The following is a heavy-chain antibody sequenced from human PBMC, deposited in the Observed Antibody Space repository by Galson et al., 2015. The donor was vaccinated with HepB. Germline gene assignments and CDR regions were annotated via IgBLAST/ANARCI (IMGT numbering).Heavy chain of an antibody. CDR1: GGSISSYY. V-gene: IGHV4-4*07. J-gene: IGHJ5*02. CDR3: ARGGGPGYSSSWYLEIWFDP. D-gene: IGHD6-13*01. Sequence: ETLSLTCTASGGSISSYYWSWIRQPAGKGLEWIGRIYTSGSTNYNPSLKSRVTMSVDTSKNQFSLKLSSVTAADTAVYYCARGGGPGYSSSWYLEIWFDPWGQGTLVTVSS. CDR2: IYTSGST.